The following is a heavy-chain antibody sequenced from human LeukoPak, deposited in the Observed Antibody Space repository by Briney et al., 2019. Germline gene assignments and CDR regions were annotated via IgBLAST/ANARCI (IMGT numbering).Heavy chain of an antibody. J-gene: IGHJ4*02. V-gene: IGHV1-46*01. D-gene: IGHD1-26*01. CDR3: AREEGARIDY. Sequence: PGASVKVSCKASGYTFTSYYMHWVRQAPGQGLEWMGIINPSGGSTSYAQKFQGGVTMTRDTSTSTAYMELRSLRSDDTAVYYCAREEGARIDYWGQGTLVTVSS. CDR2: INPSGGST. CDR1: GYTFTSYY.